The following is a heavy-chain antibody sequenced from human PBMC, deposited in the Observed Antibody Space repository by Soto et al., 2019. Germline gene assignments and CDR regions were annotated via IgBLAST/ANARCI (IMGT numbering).Heavy chain of an antibody. CDR1: GGSFSGYY. CDR3: ARGWDIVVVPAAISGSYYYGMDV. CDR2: INHSGST. Sequence: SETLSLTCAVYGGSFSGYYWSWIRQPPGKGLEWIGEINHSGSTNYDPSLKSRVTISVDTSKNQFSLKLSSVTAADTAVYYCARGWDIVVVPAAISGSYYYGMDVWGQGTTVTVS. V-gene: IGHV4-34*01. J-gene: IGHJ6*02. D-gene: IGHD2-2*01.